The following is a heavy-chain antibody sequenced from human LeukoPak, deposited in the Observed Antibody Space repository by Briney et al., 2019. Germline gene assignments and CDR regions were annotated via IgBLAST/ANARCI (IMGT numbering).Heavy chain of an antibody. Sequence: SETLSLTCAVYGGSFSGYYWSWIRQPPGKGLEWIGEINHSGSTNYNPSLKSRVTISVDTSKNQFSLKLSSATAADTAVYYCARGIRHYDYVWGSYRRPRNWFDPWGQGTLVTVSS. V-gene: IGHV4-34*01. CDR3: ARGIRHYDYVWGSYRRPRNWFDP. CDR1: GGSFSGYY. J-gene: IGHJ5*02. D-gene: IGHD3-16*02. CDR2: INHSGST.